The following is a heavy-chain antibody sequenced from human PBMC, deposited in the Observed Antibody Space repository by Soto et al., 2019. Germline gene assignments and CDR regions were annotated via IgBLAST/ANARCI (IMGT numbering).Heavy chain of an antibody. CDR2: IWHDGSEI. CDR1: GSIFIGYG. Sequence: QVQLEQSGGGVVQPGGSLRLSCVVPGSIFIGYGMHWVRQAPGKGLEWVAVIWHDGSEIYYADSVKGRFTISRDNSKNTLYLQMNRLRAEDRAVYYGASDGIAGTAFRGLLHYWGQGTLVTVSS. CDR3: ASDGIAGTAFRGLLHY. J-gene: IGHJ4*02. V-gene: IGHV3-33*01. D-gene: IGHD1-7*01.